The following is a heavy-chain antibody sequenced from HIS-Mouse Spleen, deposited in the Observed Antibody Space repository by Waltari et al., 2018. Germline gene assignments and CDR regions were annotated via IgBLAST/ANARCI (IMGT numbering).Heavy chain of an antibody. CDR3: AREIPYSSSWYDWYFDL. D-gene: IGHD6-13*01. V-gene: IGHV4-39*07. J-gene: IGHJ2*01. Sequence: QLQLQESGPGLVKPSETLSLTCTVSGGSISSGSSYCGWIRQPPGKGLEWIGSIYYSGSTYYNPSLKSRVTISVDTSKNQFSLKLSSVTAADTAVYYCAREIPYSSSWYDWYFDLWGRGTLVTVSS. CDR2: IYYSGST. CDR1: GGSISSGSSY.